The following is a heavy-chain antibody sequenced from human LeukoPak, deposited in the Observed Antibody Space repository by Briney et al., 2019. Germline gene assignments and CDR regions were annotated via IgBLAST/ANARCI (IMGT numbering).Heavy chain of an antibody. V-gene: IGHV1-46*01. D-gene: IGHD2-15*01. CDR3: ARDRARLIVVVVAATADGMDV. J-gene: IGHJ6*02. CDR1: GYTFTSYY. Sequence: ASVKVSCKASGYTFTSYYMHWVRQAPGQGLEWMGIINPSGGSTSYAQKFQGRVTMTRDTSTSTVYMELSSLRSEDTAVYYCARDRARLIVVVVAATADGMDVWGQGTTVTVPS. CDR2: INPSGGST.